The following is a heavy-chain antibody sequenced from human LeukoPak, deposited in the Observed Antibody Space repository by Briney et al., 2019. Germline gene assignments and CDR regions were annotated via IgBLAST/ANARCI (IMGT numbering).Heavy chain of an antibody. Sequence: ASVKVSCKASGYTFSGYYMHWVRQAPGQGLEWMGWINPNSGGTNYAQKFQGRVTMTRDTSISTAYMELSRLSSDDTAVYSCARDSCSSTSCLSIDDYWGQGTLVTVSS. J-gene: IGHJ4*02. V-gene: IGHV1-2*02. CDR3: ARDSCSSTSCLSIDDY. CDR1: GYTFSGYY. D-gene: IGHD2-2*01. CDR2: INPNSGGT.